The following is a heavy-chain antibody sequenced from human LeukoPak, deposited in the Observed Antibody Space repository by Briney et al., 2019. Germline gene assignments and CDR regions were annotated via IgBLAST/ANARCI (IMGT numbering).Heavy chain of an antibody. CDR3: GRAPPRHDYYYYYYMDV. CDR2: INHSGST. Sequence: SETLSLTCAVYGGSFSGYYWSWIRQPPGKGLEWIGEINHSGSTNYNPSLKSRVTISVDTSKNQFSLKLSSVTAADTAVYDCGRAPPRHDYYYYYYMDVWGKGTTVTVSS. V-gene: IGHV4-34*01. CDR1: GGSFSGYY. J-gene: IGHJ6*03.